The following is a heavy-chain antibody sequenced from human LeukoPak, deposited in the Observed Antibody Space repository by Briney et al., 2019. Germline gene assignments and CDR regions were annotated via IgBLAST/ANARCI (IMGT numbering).Heavy chain of an antibody. D-gene: IGHD5-18*01. CDR1: GFTFSSYA. V-gene: IGHV3-64*01. CDR2: ISSNGGST. Sequence: PGGSLRLFCAASGFTFSSYAMHWVRQAPGKGLEYVSAISSNGGSTYYANSVKGRFTISRDNSKNTLYLQMGSLRAEDMAVYYCAGTVDTAMVPMDVWGKGTTVTVSS. J-gene: IGHJ6*03. CDR3: AGTVDTAMVPMDV.